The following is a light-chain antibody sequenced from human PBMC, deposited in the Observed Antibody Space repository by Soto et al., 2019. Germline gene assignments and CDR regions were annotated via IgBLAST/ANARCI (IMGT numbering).Light chain of an antibody. Sequence: EIVLTQSPATLSLSPGERATLSCRASQSVSSYLAWYQQKPGQAPRLLIYDASNRATGIPARFSGSGSGTDFTLTSRSLEPEDFAFYYCQQRRTFGPGTKVDIK. J-gene: IGKJ3*01. CDR2: DAS. V-gene: IGKV3-11*01. CDR3: QQRRT. CDR1: QSVSSY.